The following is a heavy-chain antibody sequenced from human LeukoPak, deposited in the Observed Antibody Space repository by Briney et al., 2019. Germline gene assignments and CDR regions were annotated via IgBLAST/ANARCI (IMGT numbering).Heavy chain of an antibody. D-gene: IGHD2/OR15-2a*01. J-gene: IGHJ4*02. V-gene: IGHV3-30*18. CDR2: ISYDVTNK. Sequence: GGSLRLSCAASGFTFSSSDMHWVRQAPGKGLEWVAVISYDVTNKYYADSVKGRFTLSRDNSKNTLYLQTNTLRDEDTAVYYCAKASSNYFYYFEYWGQGTLVTVSS. CDR1: GFTFSSSD. CDR3: AKASSNYFYYFEY.